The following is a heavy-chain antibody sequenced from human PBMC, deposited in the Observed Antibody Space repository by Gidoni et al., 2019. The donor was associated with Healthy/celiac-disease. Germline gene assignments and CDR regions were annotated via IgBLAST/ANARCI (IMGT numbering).Heavy chain of an antibody. D-gene: IGHD3-10*01. Sequence: EVQLVESGGGLVQPGGSLRLSCAASGFTFSSYRMSWVRQAPGKGLEWVANIKQDGSEKYYVDSVKGRFTISRDNAKNSLYLQMNSLRAEDTAVYYCARVPGGAFDIWGQGTMVTVSS. CDR2: IKQDGSEK. V-gene: IGHV3-7*03. CDR3: ARVPGGAFDI. CDR1: GFTFSSYR. J-gene: IGHJ3*02.